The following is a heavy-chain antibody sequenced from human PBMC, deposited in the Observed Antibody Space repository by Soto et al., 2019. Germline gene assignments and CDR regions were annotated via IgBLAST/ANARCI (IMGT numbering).Heavy chain of an antibody. J-gene: IGHJ3*02. V-gene: IGHV1-69*06. D-gene: IGHD1-20*01. CDR2: IIPVIDTA. CDR3: ARGYGADAFDI. Sequence: QVQLVQSGAEVTKPGSSEKVSCKVSGGTFNIRWVRQSPGQGVEWMGGIIPVIDTANDARKFQGRVVISAYSATNIVYMEMMCLTMEDTAVYYWARGYGADAFDIWGQGTMVTVSS. CDR1: GGTFN.